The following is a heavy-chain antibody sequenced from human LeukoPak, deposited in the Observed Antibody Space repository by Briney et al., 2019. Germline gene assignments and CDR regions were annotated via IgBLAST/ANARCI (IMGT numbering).Heavy chain of an antibody. CDR2: IKSKTDGGTT. D-gene: IGHD5-12*01. Sequence: GGSLRLSCAASGFTFGNAWMSWVRQAPGKGLEWVGRIKSKTDGGTTDYAAPVKGRFTISRDDSKNTLYLQMNSLKTEDTAVYYCTTDGLVMAPNDYWGQGTLVTVSS. CDR1: GFTFGNAW. J-gene: IGHJ4*02. V-gene: IGHV3-15*01. CDR3: TTDGLVMAPNDY.